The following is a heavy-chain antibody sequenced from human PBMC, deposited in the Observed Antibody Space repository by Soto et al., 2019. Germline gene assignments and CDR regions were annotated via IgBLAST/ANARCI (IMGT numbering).Heavy chain of an antibody. Sequence: XESLTLTCAASGFAFSSHPMSWVRQAPEKGLEWVAGISDSGSLTYNADSVRGRFTISRDNSKSTLYLQMNSLRAEDTAVYYCARRNFGSSRSFDIWGQGTMVTVSS. CDR1: GFAFSSHP. D-gene: IGHD6-6*01. J-gene: IGHJ3*02. CDR2: ISDSGSLT. CDR3: ARRNFGSSRSFDI. V-gene: IGHV3-23*01.